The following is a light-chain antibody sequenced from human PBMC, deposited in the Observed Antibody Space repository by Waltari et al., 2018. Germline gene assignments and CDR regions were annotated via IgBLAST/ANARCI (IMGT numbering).Light chain of an antibody. Sequence: IVLTQSPESLVVSLGERATINCKSSQSLLSSSDNKNYLAWFQQKPGQPPKVLFYWTSIRGSGVPDRFSGSESGTDFTLTITSLQPDDVAVYFCQQHYSAPITFGQGIRLEIK. J-gene: IGKJ5*01. V-gene: IGKV4-1*01. CDR2: WTS. CDR3: QQHYSAPIT. CDR1: QSLLSSSDNKNY.